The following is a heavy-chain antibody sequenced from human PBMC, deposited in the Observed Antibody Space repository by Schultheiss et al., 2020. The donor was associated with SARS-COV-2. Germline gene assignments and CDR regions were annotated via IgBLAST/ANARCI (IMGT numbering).Heavy chain of an antibody. D-gene: IGHD1-26*01. V-gene: IGHV1-46*01. CDR2: INPSGGST. CDR3: ARDSGAVGY. CDR1: GYTFTGYY. J-gene: IGHJ4*02. Sequence: ASVKVSCKASGYTFTGYYMHWVRQAPGQGLEWMGIINPSGGSTSYAQKFQGRVTITADKSTSTAYMELSRLRSEDTAVYYCARDSGAVGYWGQGTLVTVSS.